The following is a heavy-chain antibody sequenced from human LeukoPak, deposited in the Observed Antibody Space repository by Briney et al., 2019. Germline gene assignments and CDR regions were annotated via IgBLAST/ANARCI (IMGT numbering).Heavy chain of an antibody. J-gene: IGHJ4*02. V-gene: IGHV1-2*06. Sequence: GSLRVSCKASRYTFTPYHIHCVRQAPGQRLEWRGRINHYSGDTNFAQKFQGRVTMHGETSISTAYLELSRLRSDDTAVYYCARNALANSGYDYWGQGTLVTVSS. CDR1: RYTFTPYH. D-gene: IGHD5-12*01. CDR3: ARNALANSGYDY. CDR2: INHYSGDT.